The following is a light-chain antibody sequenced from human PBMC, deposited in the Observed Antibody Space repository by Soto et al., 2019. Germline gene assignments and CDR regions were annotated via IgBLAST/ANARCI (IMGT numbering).Light chain of an antibody. Sequence: EVVLTQSPGTLSLSPGESATLSCRASQSVSSNYLAWYQQKPGQAPRLLIYGVSTRATRIPDRFSGSGSGTDFSLTISRLEPEDFALYYCQQYFTSPLTFGGGTKVEIK. CDR2: GVS. J-gene: IGKJ4*01. CDR1: QSVSSNY. V-gene: IGKV3-20*01. CDR3: QQYFTSPLT.